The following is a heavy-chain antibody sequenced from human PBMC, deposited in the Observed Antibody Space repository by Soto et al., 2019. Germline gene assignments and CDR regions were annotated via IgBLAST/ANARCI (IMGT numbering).Heavy chain of an antibody. J-gene: IGHJ3*02. D-gene: IGHD3-10*01. V-gene: IGHV4-30-2*01. CDR3: ARDRTMVRGVINAFDI. CDR1: GGSISSGGYS. CDR2: IYHSGRT. Sequence: SDTLSITCAVSGGSISSGGYSWTWICQPPGEGLKWIGYIYHSGRTYYNPSLKSRFTISVDRSKNQFSLKLSSVTASDTAVYYCARDRTMVRGVINAFDIWGQGTMVT.